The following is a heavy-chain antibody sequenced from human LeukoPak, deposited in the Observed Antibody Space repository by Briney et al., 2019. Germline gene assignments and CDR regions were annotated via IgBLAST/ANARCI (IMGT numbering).Heavy chain of an antibody. D-gene: IGHD1/OR15-1a*01. J-gene: IGHJ4*02. CDR2: IYYSGST. CDR3: ARYQTGTMFAV. V-gene: IGHV4-39*01. Sequence: NPSETLSLTCTVSGGSISSSSYYWGWIRQPPGKGLEWIGSIYYSGSTNYNPLFRSPVTISVDTSENQFSLKLNSISVADTAVYYCARYQTGTMFAVWGQGTLVTISS. CDR1: GGSISSSSYY.